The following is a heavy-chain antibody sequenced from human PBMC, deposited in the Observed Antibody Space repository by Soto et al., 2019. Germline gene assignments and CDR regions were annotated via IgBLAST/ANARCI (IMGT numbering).Heavy chain of an antibody. J-gene: IGHJ4*02. Sequence: SETLSLTCSVSGASISGDDLSWTWVRQTPWKGLEWIGYVYRYGATYYNPSLKSRVTISVDRSKKHFSLKLTSVTAADTAFYFCASGKTQYYFDLWGQGXPVTVSS. CDR1: GASISGDDLS. V-gene: IGHV4-30-2*01. D-gene: IGHD1-26*01. CDR3: ASGKTQYYFDL. CDR2: VYRYGAT.